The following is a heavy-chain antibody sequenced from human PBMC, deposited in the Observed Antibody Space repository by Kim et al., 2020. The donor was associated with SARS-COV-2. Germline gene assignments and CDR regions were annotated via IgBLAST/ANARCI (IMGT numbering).Heavy chain of an antibody. Sequence: YAQKFQGRVTITADESTSTAYMELSSLRSEDTAVYYCARGSGATTWGFDYWGQGTLVTVSS. D-gene: IGHD1-26*01. J-gene: IGHJ4*02. V-gene: IGHV1-69*01. CDR3: ARGSGATTWGFDY.